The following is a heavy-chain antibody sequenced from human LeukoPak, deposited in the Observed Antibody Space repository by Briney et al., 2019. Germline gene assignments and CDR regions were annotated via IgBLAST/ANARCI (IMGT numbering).Heavy chain of an antibody. D-gene: IGHD3-10*01. CDR3: AGPPQNSGTSSYGIGG. CDR2: ISSSSSYI. V-gene: IGHV3-21*01. CDR1: GFTFSSYS. J-gene: IGHJ6*02. Sequence: PGGSLRLSCAASGFTFSSYSMNWVRQAPGKGLEWVSSISSSSSYIYYADSVKGRFTISRDNAKNSLYLQMNSLRAEDTAVYYCAGPPQNSGTSSYGIGGWGQGTTVTVSS.